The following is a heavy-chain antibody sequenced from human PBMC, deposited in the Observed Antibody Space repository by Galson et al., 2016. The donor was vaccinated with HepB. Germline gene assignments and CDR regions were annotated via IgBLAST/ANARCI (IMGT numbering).Heavy chain of an antibody. J-gene: IGHJ4*02. Sequence: SLRLSCAASGFTFSNYKMHWVRQTPGKGPEWVSYIDTRESLVAYAESVTGRFTISRDNTQKSLSLQMNSLRAEDTAVYYCAREGYSCCFFDYWGQGSLVTVAS. CDR1: GFTFSNYK. D-gene: IGHD4-11*01. V-gene: IGHV3-48*03. CDR3: AREGYSCCFFDY. CDR2: IDTRESLV.